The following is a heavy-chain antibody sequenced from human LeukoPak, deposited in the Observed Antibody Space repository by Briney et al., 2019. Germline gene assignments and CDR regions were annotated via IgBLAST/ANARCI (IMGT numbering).Heavy chain of an antibody. J-gene: IGHJ4*02. CDR2: ISSGGTAM. CDR1: GFTFSDYY. CDR3: ARGLYSSGWYGSDFDY. V-gene: IGHV3-11*04. D-gene: IGHD6-19*01. Sequence: GGSLRLSCAASGFTFSDYYMTWVRQAPGKGLEWVSYISSGGTAMYYADSVKGRFTISRDDAKNSLYLQMNSLRAEDTAVYYCARGLYSSGWYGSDFDYWGQGILVTVSS.